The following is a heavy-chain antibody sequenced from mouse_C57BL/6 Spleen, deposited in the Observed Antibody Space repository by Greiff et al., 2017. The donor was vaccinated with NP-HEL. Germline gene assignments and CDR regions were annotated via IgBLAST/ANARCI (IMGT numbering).Heavy chain of an antibody. CDR2: IWSGGST. CDR1: GFSLTSYG. J-gene: IGHJ4*01. D-gene: IGHD2-13*01. CDR3: ARNGLLGDAMDY. Sequence: VKLVESGPGLVQPSQSLFITCTVSGFSLTSYGVHWVRQSPGKGLEWLGVIWSGGSTVYNSAFISRLGISKDNFKSQVFFKMNSLQTDDTAIYYCARNGLLGDAMDYRGQGTSVTVSS. V-gene: IGHV2-2*01.